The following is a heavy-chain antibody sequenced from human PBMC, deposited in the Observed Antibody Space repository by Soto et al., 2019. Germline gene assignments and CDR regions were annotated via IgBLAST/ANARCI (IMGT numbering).Heavy chain of an antibody. J-gene: IGHJ4*02. D-gene: IGHD3-16*01. CDR1: GFTFSSYG. Sequence: QVQLVESGGGVVQPGRSLRLSCAASGFTFSSYGMHRVRQALGKGLEWVAVISYDGRNKYYADSVKGRLTMARDNSRNSMYLQRYCLRAEDTGVYYCAKVLGGPARRGRYDYWGQGTLVSV. CDR2: ISYDGRNK. CDR3: AKVLGGPARRGRYDY. V-gene: IGHV3-30*18.